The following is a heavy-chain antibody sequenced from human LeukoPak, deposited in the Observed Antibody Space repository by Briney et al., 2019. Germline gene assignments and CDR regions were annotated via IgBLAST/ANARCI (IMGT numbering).Heavy chain of an antibody. V-gene: IGHV4-34*01. J-gene: IGHJ6*03. CDR3: ARRGYCSSTSCYDYYYYYYMDV. CDR2: INHSGST. CDR1: GGSFSGYY. D-gene: IGHD2-2*01. Sequence: SETLSLTCAVYGGSFSGYYWSWIRQPPGKGLEWIGEINHSGSTNYNPSLKSRVTISVDTSKNQFSLKLSSVTAADTAVYYCARRGYCSSTSCYDYYYYYYMDVWGKGTTVTISS.